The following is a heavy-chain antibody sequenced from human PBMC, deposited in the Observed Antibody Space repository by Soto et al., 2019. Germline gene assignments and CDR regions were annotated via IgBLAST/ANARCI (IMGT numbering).Heavy chain of an antibody. CDR3: ARTSMLVERFDF. V-gene: IGHV1-2*02. CDR1: GYSFVAYY. D-gene: IGHD6-13*01. CDR2: MTPNSGGT. Sequence: QVQLVQSGAEVKKPGASVKVSCKASGYSFVAYYIHWVRQAPGQGLEWMGWMTPNSGGTGYAQKCQGRVTMTRDTSISTAYMELNSLSSDDTAVYYCARTSMLVERFDFWGQGTQVTVSS. J-gene: IGHJ4*02.